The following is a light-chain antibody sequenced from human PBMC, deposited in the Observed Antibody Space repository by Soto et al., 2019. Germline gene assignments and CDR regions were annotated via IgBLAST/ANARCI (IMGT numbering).Light chain of an antibody. J-gene: IGLJ1*01. CDR1: SSDVGGYNY. CDR2: EVS. Sequence: QSALTQPASVSGSPGQSIAISCTGTSSDVGGYNYVSWYQQHPGKAPKLIIHEVSDRPSGISDRFSGSKSGNTASLTISGLQADDEADYYCCSHTIYNTRVFGTGTKVTVL. CDR3: CSHTIYNTRV. V-gene: IGLV2-14*01.